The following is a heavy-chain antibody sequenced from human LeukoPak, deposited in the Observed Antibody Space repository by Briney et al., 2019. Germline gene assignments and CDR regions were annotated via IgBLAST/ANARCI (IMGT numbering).Heavy chain of an antibody. CDR2: ISYDGSNK. D-gene: IGHD3-10*01. CDR1: GFTFSSYG. CDR3: ARNYYGSGSYYRDDFALDY. Sequence: PGGSLRLSCAASGFTFSSYGMHWVRQAPGKGLEWVAVISYDGSNKYYADSVKGRFTISRDNSKNTLYLQMNSLRAEDTAVYYCARNYYGSGSYYRDDFALDYWGQGTLVTVSS. J-gene: IGHJ4*02. V-gene: IGHV3-30*03.